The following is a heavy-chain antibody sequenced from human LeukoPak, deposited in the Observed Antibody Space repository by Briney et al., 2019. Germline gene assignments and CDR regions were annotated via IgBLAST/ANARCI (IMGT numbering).Heavy chain of an antibody. D-gene: IGHD6-13*01. CDR1: GYTFTNYG. CDR3: ARDLPYSSSWESIDY. CDR2: INTYNGKT. Sequence: ASVKVSCKASGYTFTNYGISWVRQAPGQGLEWMGWINTYNGKTKYVENFQGRVTMTTDTSTSTAYMELRSLRSDDTAVYYCARDLPYSSSWESIDYWGQGTLVTVSS. J-gene: IGHJ4*02. V-gene: IGHV1-18*01.